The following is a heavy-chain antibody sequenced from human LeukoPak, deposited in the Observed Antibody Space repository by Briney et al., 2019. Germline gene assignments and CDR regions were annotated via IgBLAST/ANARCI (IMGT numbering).Heavy chain of an antibody. CDR2: ISAYNGNT. CDR1: GYTFTSYG. J-gene: IGHJ4*02. D-gene: IGHD2-2*01. Sequence: ASVKVSCKASGYTFTSYGISWVRQAPGQGLEWIGWISAYNGNTNYAQKLQGRVTMTTDTSTSTAYMELRSLRSDDTAVYYCARGVFEEYCSSTSCYLVYFDHWGQGTLVTVSS. CDR3: ARGVFEEYCSSTSCYLVYFDH. V-gene: IGHV1-18*01.